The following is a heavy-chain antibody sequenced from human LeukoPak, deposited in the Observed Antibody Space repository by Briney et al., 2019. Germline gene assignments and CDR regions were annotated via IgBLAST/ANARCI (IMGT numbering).Heavy chain of an antibody. V-gene: IGHV1-69*13. J-gene: IGHJ3*02. CDR2: IIPIFGTA. CDR3: AGGVRYDSSGYSRLYAFDI. D-gene: IGHD3-22*01. Sequence: SVKVSCKASGGTFSSYAISWVRQAPGQGLEWMGGIIPIFGTANYAQKFQGRVTITADESTSTAYMELSSLRSEDTAVYYCAGGVRYDSSGYSRLYAFDIWGQGTMVTVSS. CDR1: GGTFSSYA.